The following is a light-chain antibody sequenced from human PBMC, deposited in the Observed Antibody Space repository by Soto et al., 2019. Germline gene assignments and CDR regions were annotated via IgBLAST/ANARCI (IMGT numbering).Light chain of an antibody. CDR1: QSVSSS. V-gene: IGKV3-15*01. CDR2: GAS. Sequence: EIVMTQSPATLSVSPGERATLSCRASQSVSSSLAWHQQKPGQAPRLLIYGASTRATGIPARFSGSGSGTEFTLTISSLQSEDFAVYYCQQYHNWPPVTFGQGTKLEIK. CDR3: QQYHNWPPVT. J-gene: IGKJ2*01.